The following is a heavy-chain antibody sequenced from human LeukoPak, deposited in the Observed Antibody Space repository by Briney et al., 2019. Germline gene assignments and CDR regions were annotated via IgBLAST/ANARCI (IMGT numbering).Heavy chain of an antibody. CDR1: GFTFDDYA. J-gene: IGHJ4*02. CDR2: ISWNSGSI. CDR3: AKFSDY. V-gene: IGHV3-9*01. Sequence: PGGSLRLSCAASGFTFDDYAMHWVRQAPGKGLEWVSGISWNSGSIGYADSVKGRFTISRDNAKNSLYLQMNSLRAEDTALYYCAKFSDYWGQGTLVTVSS.